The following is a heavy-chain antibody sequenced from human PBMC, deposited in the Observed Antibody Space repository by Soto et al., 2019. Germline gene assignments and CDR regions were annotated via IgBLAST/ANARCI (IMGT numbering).Heavy chain of an antibody. V-gene: IGHV3-23*01. Sequence: EVQILESGGGLVQPGGSLRLSCAASGFTFSTYGLTWVRQAPGKGLEWVSLINGDGAGTYYEDSVKCRFTISRDNSKNTRYPQMSRLRAEDTAVYYCAARILEYWGQGTRFTVSS. CDR3: AARILEY. CDR1: GFTFSTYG. CDR2: INGDGAGT. J-gene: IGHJ4*02.